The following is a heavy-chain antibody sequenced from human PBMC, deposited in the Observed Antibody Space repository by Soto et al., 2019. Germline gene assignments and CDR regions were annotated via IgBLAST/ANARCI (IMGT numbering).Heavy chain of an antibody. CDR1: GFTFSDYY. CDR3: ARAYGRDRYFDL. CDR2: ISSISRYT. D-gene: IGHD4-17*01. Sequence: QVQLVESGGALVKPGGSLRLSCAASGFTFSDYYMNWIRQAPGQGLEWVAYISSISRYTNSADSVKGRFTISRDDAKNSLCLQMNSLRAEDTAVYYCARAYGRDRYFDLWGRGTLVTVSS. J-gene: IGHJ2*01. V-gene: IGHV3-11*05.